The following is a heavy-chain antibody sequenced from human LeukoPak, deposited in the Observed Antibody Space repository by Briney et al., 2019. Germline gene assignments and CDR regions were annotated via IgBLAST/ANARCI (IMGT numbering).Heavy chain of an antibody. CDR2: ISWNSGSI. J-gene: IGHJ4*02. V-gene: IGHV3-9*01. CDR1: GSAFDDYV. D-gene: IGHD3-22*01. CDR3: AKGFDSSGYYVDY. Sequence: RVLRLSCAASGSAFDDYVMHCVRQAPGKGLEWVSGISWNSGSIGYADSVMGRFTISRDNAKNSLYLQMNSLRAEDTALYYCAKGFDSSGYYVDYWGQGTLVTVSS.